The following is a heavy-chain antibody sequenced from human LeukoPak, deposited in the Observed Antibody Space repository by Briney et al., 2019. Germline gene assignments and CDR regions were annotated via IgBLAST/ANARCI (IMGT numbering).Heavy chain of an antibody. CDR3: ARDRPGRYCSTISCYSASPFDP. CDR1: GGTVSRYP. J-gene: IGHJ5*02. Sequence: SVKVSCKASGGTVSRYPISWVRQAPGQGLEWMGGIIPIFGTANYAQKFQGRVTITADESTSTAYMELSSLRYEDTPVYYCARDRPGRYCSTISCYSASPFDPWGQGTWSPSP. V-gene: IGHV1-69*13. CDR2: IIPIFGTA. D-gene: IGHD2-2*02.